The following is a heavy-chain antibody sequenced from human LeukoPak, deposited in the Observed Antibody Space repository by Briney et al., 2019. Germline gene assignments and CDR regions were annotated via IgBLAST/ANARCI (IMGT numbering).Heavy chain of an antibody. CDR1: GFTFSSYA. D-gene: IGHD3-16*02. CDR3: AREGRNVWGSYRYMGDY. CDR2: IYYSGST. J-gene: IGHJ4*02. V-gene: IGHV4-30-4*08. Sequence: LRLSCAASGFTFSSYAMSWVRQPPGKGLEWIGYIYYSGSTYYNPSLKSRVTISVDTSKNQFSLKLSSVTAADTAVYYCAREGRNVWGSYRYMGDYWGQGTLVTVSS.